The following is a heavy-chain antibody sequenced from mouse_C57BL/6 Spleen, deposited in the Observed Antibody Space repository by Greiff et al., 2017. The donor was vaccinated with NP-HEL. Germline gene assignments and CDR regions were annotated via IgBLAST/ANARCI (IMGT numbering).Heavy chain of an antibody. J-gene: IGHJ2*01. CDR2: IRYSGST. CDR3: ARTARIKY. CDR1: GYSITSGYG. V-gene: IGHV3-1*02. Sequence: EVKLQESGPGLVKPSQSLSLTCTVTGYSITSGYGWNWIRQFPGNKLEWMGYIRYSGSTNYNPSLNSRFSITRDTSANQFFLQLNSVTTEDTATYYWARTARIKYWGQGTTLTVSS. D-gene: IGHD1-2*01.